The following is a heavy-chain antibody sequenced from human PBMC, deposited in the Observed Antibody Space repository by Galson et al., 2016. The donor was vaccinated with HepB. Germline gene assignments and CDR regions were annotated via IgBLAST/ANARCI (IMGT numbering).Heavy chain of an antibody. CDR3: ASDSAGISSISTCFDC. CDR2: VVGSGGST. J-gene: IGHJ4*02. CDR1: GFTFRNYG. Sequence: SLRLSCAASGFTFRNYGMNWVRRAPGKGLEWVSGVVGSGGSTYYADFVKGRFSISRDNFKNTLSLEMINLRAEDTAVYYCASDSAGISSISTCFDCWGQGALVTVSS. V-gene: IGHV3-23*01. D-gene: IGHD1-14*01.